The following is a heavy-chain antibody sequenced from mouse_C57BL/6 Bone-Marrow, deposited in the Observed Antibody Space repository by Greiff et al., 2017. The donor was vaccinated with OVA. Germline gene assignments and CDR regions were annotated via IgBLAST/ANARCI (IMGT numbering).Heavy chain of an antibody. CDR3: AGSIPYYFDY. Sequence: EVQRVESGGGLVKPGGSLKLSCAASGFTFSSYAMSWVRQTPEKRLEWVATISDGGSYTYYTDNVKGRFTISRDNAKNNLYLQMSHLKSEDTAMYYCAGSIPYYFDYWGQGTTLTVSS. CDR2: ISDGGSYT. J-gene: IGHJ2*01. D-gene: IGHD2-3*01. V-gene: IGHV5-4*01. CDR1: GFTFSSYA.